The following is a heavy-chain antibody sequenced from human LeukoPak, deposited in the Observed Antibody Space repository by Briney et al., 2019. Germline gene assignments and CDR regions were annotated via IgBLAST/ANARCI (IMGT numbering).Heavy chain of an antibody. J-gene: IGHJ4*02. V-gene: IGHV3-21*01. CDR1: GFTFSSYA. CDR2: ITRSSSYI. CDR3: ASPYYYESSGYYYY. Sequence: GGSLRLSCAASGFTFSSYAMNWVRQAPGKGLEWVSSITRSSSYINYADSVKGRFTISRDNAKNSLYLQMNSLRAEDTAVYYCASPYYYESSGYYYYWGQGTLVTVSS. D-gene: IGHD3-22*01.